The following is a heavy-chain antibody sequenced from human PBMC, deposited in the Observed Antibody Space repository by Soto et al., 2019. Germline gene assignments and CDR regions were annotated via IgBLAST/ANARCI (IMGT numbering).Heavy chain of an antibody. CDR2: VWSNGANN. Sequence: QVQLLDSGGGVVQPGTSLRLSCAASGFSFSTYGMHWVRQAPGKGLERVAVVWSNGANNYYADSVRGRFTISRDNSKNSLYLRMNSLKAEDTAVYYCVRESGPFDAFDIWGQGTMVTVYS. CDR1: GFSFSTYG. J-gene: IGHJ3*02. CDR3: VRESGPFDAFDI. V-gene: IGHV3-33*01. D-gene: IGHD2-15*01.